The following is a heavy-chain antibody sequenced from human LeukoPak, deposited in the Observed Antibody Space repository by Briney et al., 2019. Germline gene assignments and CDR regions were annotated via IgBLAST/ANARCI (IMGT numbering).Heavy chain of an antibody. D-gene: IGHD6-13*01. CDR1: GYMFTSYP. V-gene: IGHV1-18*01. CDR2: ISAYNGNT. CDR3: ARVPIPPYSSSWYQPFDY. J-gene: IGHJ4*02. Sequence: GASVKVSCEASGYMFTSYPISWVRQAPGQELEWMGWISAYNGNTNYAQKLQGRVTMTTDTPTSTAYMELRSLRSDDSDVYFCARVPIPPYSSSWYQPFDYWGQGTLVTVSS.